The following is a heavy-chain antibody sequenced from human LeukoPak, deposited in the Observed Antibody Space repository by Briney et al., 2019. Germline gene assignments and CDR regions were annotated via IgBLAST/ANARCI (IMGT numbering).Heavy chain of an antibody. CDR3: ARDAVVVTDIPFDY. D-gene: IGHD2-21*02. J-gene: IGHJ4*02. CDR2: ISAYNGNT. CDR1: DYTXTSHG. V-gene: IGHV1-18*04. Sequence: ASVKVSCKASDYTXTSHGISWVRQAPGQGLEWMGWISAYNGNTNYAQKFQGRVTMTTDTSTSTAYMELRSLRSDDTAVYYCARDAVVVTDIPFDYWGQGTLVTVSS.